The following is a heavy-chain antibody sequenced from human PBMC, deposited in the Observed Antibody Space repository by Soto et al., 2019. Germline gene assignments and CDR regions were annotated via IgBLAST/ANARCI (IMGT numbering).Heavy chain of an antibody. D-gene: IGHD3-10*01. J-gene: IGHJ4*02. CDR3: ARDSSASATSYSFDY. Sequence: ASVKVSCKASGYKFINHYIHWVRQAPGVGLEWMGIINPNGGGTDYAQKFQGIVTMTTDTYASTVHMELSSLRSEDTAVYFCARDSSASATSYSFDYWGQGTLATVSS. CDR2: INPNGGGT. CDR1: GYKFINHY. V-gene: IGHV1-46*01.